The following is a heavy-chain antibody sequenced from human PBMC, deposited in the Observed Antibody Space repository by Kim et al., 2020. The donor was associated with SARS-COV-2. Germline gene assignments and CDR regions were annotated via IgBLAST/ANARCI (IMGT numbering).Heavy chain of an antibody. V-gene: IGHV3-7*03. Sequence: GSAKYEGDPVKGRFTISRDNARNSVYLQMNSLRAEETAVYYCVRGGGKAYWGQGTLVTVSS. J-gene: IGHJ4*02. CDR3: VRGGGKAY. D-gene: IGHD3-10*01. CDR2: GSAK.